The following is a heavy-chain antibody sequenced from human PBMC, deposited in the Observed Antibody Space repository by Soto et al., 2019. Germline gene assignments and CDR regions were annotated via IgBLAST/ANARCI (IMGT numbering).Heavy chain of an antibody. CDR2: ISYDGSNK. V-gene: IGHV3-30*18. D-gene: IGHD6-6*01. Sequence: QVQLVESGGGVVQPGRSLRLSCAASGFTFSSYGMHWVRQAPGKGLEWVAVISYDGSNKYYADSVKGRFTISRDNSKNTLYLQMNSLRAEDTAVYYCAKDAISARPHYYYYYMDVWGKGTTVTVSS. CDR3: AKDAISARPHYYYYYMDV. CDR1: GFTFSSYG. J-gene: IGHJ6*03.